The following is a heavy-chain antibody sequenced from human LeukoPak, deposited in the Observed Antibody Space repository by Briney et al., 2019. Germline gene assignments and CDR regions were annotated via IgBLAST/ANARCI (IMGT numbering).Heavy chain of an antibody. Sequence: GGSLRLSCTASGFTFSTYGMNWVRQAPGKGLECVSFINSVGNNIYYADSVKGRFTISRDNAKNSLYLQMNSLRAEDTAVYYCVSGRMVTRPGYWGQGALVTVSS. J-gene: IGHJ4*02. D-gene: IGHD4-23*01. V-gene: IGHV3-48*01. CDR2: INSVGNNI. CDR3: VSGRMVTRPGY. CDR1: GFTFSTYG.